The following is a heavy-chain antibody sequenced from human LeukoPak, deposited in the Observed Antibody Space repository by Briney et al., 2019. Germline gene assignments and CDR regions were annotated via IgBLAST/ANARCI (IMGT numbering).Heavy chain of an antibody. J-gene: IGHJ4*02. CDR1: GYTFTSYY. Sequence: ASVKVSCKASGYTFTSYYMHWVRQAPGQGLEWMGIINPSGGSTSYAQKFQGRVTMTRDTSTSTVYMELSSLRSEDTAVYYCARDGGGGITTPNYFDYWGQGTLVTVSS. CDR2: INPSGGST. CDR3: ARDGGGGITTPNYFDY. V-gene: IGHV1-46*01. D-gene: IGHD3-3*01.